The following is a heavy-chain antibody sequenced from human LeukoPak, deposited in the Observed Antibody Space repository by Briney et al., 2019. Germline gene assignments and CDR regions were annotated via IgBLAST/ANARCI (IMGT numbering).Heavy chain of an antibody. V-gene: IGHV3-23*01. D-gene: IGHD6-19*01. CDR3: AREQSGTRGWYTVDY. J-gene: IGHJ4*02. Sequence: GGSLRLSCAASGFTFSTYAITWVRQGPGRGLEWVSAIRADGDRTYCANSVKGRFTISRDNSKDTVYLQINGLRVEHTAVYYCAREQSGTRGWYTVDYWGQGTLVTVSS. CDR1: GFTFSTYA. CDR2: IRADGDRT.